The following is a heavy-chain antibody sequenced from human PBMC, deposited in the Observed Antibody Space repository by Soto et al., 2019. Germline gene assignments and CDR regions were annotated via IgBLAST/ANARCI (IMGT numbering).Heavy chain of an antibody. CDR2: ISGSGGST. V-gene: IGHV3-23*01. CDR1: GFTFSSYA. Sequence: GSLRLPWAAFGFTFSSYAMRWVRQAPGNGLEWVSAISGSGGSTYYADSVNGRFTISRDNSKNTLYLQMNSLRAEDTAVYYCAKGSWRYCSSTSCSPYYYYYGMDVWGQGTTVTVSS. D-gene: IGHD2-2*01. J-gene: IGHJ6*02. CDR3: AKGSWRYCSSTSCSPYYYYYGMDV.